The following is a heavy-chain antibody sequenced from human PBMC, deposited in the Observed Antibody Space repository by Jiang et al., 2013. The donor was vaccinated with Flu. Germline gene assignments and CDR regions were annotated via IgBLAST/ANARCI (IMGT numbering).Heavy chain of an antibody. V-gene: IGHV4-61*01. J-gene: IGHJ4*02. CDR2: IYYSGST. Sequence: SETLSLTCTVSGGSVSSGSYYWSWIRQPPGKGLEWIGYIYYSGSTNYNPSLKSRVTISVDTSKNQFSLKLSSVTAADTAVYYCASLAPTFWYDSSGFDYWGQGTLVTVSS. CDR1: GGSVSSGSYY. CDR3: ASLAPTFWYDSSGFDY. D-gene: IGHD3-22*01.